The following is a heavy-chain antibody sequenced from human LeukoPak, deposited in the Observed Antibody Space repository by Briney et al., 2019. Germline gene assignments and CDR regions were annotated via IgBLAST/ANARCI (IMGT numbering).Heavy chain of an antibody. D-gene: IGHD3-16*01. V-gene: IGHV3-21*01. J-gene: IGHJ3*02. CDR3: ARWGDRRGGAFDI. Sequence: GGSLRLSCAASGFTFSTYTMNWVRQAPGKGLEWVSSISSRSSYIYYADSVKGRFTISRDNAKNSLYLQMNSLRAEDKALYYCARWGDRRGGAFDIWGQGTMVTVSS. CDR1: GFTFSTYT. CDR2: ISSRSSYI.